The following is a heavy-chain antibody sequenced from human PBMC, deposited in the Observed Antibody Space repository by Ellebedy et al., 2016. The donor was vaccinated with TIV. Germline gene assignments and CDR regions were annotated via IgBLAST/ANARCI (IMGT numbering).Heavy chain of an antibody. CDR3: ARGFVWFSYAFDI. D-gene: IGHD2-21*01. Sequence: ASVKVSXXASGYTFTGTDYYMHWVRQAPGQGLEWMGWISPKSGGTNYARKFQGRVTMTRDTSISTAYMELSRLRSDDTAVFYCARGFVWFSYAFDIWGQGTMVTVSP. CDR2: ISPKSGGT. CDR1: GYTFTGTDYY. V-gene: IGHV1-2*02. J-gene: IGHJ3*02.